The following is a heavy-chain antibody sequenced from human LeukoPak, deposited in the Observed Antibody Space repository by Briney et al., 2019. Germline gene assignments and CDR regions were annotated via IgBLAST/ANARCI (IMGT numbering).Heavy chain of an antibody. CDR2: IYYSGTT. J-gene: IGHJ6*03. Sequence: PSETLSLTCSVSGGSTSSSSYYWHWIRQPPGKGLEWVGSIYYSGTTYYNSSLKSRVTISEDTSKNRFSLMLTSVTAADTAVYYCARQVSDYFYYYIDVWGEGTTVIVSS. CDR1: GGSTSSSSYY. CDR3: ARQVSDYFYYYIDV. V-gene: IGHV4-39*01.